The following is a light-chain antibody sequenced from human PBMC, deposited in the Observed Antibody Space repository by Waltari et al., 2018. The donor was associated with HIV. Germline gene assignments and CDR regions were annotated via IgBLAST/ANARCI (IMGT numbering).Light chain of an antibody. V-gene: IGLV2-8*01. CDR2: EVT. CDR3: SSYVGSSNVV. J-gene: IGLJ2*01. Sequence: QSALTQPPSASGSPGQSLTISCTGTSSDVGGYNYVSWYQQHPGKAPKLMIYEVTKRPSGGPDRFSGSKSGNTASLTVSGLQAEDEAEYYCSSYVGSSNVVFGGGTKLTVL. CDR1: SSDVGGYNY.